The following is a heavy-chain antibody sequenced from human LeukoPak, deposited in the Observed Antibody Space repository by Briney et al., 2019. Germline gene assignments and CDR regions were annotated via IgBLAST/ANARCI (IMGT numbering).Heavy chain of an antibody. D-gene: IGHD2/OR15-2a*01. CDR1: GYTFTSYY. V-gene: IGHV1-46*01. J-gene: IGHJ4*02. Sequence: GASVKVSCEASGYTFTSYYMHWVRQAPGQGLEWMGIINPSGGSTSYAQKFQGRVTMTRDTSTSTVYMELSSLRSEDTAVYYCARSPPANIPDDYWGQGTLVTVSS. CDR3: ARSPPANIPDDY. CDR2: INPSGGST.